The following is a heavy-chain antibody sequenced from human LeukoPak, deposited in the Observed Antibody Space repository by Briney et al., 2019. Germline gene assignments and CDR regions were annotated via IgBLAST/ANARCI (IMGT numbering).Heavy chain of an antibody. D-gene: IGHD3-10*01. CDR3: TRGDLMVRGVNPFDP. J-gene: IGHJ5*02. CDR2: MNPDSENT. CDR1: GYTFTSYD. Sequence: GASVKVSCKASGYTFTSYDINWVRQATGQGLEWMGWMNPDSENTGYAQKFQGRVTMTRNTSTSTAYMELSSLRSEDTAVYYCTRGDLMVRGVNPFDPWGQGTLVTVSS. V-gene: IGHV1-8*01.